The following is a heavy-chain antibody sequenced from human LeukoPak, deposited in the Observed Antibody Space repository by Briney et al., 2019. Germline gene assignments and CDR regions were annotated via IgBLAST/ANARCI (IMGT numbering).Heavy chain of an antibody. J-gene: IGHJ6*03. V-gene: IGHV4-30-2*01. Sequence: SQTLSLTCTVSGGSISSGGYYWSWIRQPPGKGLEWIGYIYHSGSTYYNPSLKSRVTISVDRSKNQFSLKLSSVTAADTAVYYCARDGVDYDFWSGYPYYYYYMDVWGKGTTVTVSS. CDR1: GGSISSGGYY. CDR3: ARDGVDYDFWSGYPYYYYYMDV. D-gene: IGHD3-3*01. CDR2: IYHSGST.